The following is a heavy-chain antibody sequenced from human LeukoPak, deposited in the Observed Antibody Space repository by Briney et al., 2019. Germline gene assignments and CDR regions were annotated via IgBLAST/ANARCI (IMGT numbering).Heavy chain of an antibody. CDR1: GYTFTSYY. CDR3: ARAIEGPRVDY. V-gene: IGHV1-2*02. J-gene: IGHJ4*02. CDR2: INPNSGGT. D-gene: IGHD1-26*01. Sequence: GASVKVSCKASGYTFTSYYMHWVRQAPGQGLEWMGWINPNSGGTNYAQKFQGRVTMTRDTSISAAYMELTRLRSDDTAVYFCARAIEGPRVDYWGQGTLVTVSS.